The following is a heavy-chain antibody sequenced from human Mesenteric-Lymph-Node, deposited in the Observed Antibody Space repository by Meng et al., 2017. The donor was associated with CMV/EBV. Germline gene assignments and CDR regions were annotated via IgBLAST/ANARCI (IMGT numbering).Heavy chain of an antibody. V-gene: IGHV4-34*01. CDR2: INHSGST. CDR3: TITWIQSGRTEMS. Sequence: CAVYGGAFSGYYWSWIRQPPGKGLEWIGEINHSGSTNYNPSLKSRVTISVDTSKNQFSLKLSSVTAADTAVYYCTITWIQSGRTEMSWGQGTLVTVSS. J-gene: IGHJ5*02. CDR1: GGAFSGYY. D-gene: IGHD5-24*01.